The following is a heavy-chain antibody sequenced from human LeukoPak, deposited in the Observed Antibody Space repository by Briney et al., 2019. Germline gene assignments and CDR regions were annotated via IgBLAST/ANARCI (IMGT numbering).Heavy chain of an antibody. D-gene: IGHD4-17*01. CDR1: GYTFTSYA. Sequence: SVKVSCKTSGYTFTSYAISWVRQAPGQGLEWMGGITPMFGTAKYAQKFQGRVTITADEYTSTVYMELSSLRSEDTAVYYCARATVTTFNWFDPWGQGTLVTVSS. J-gene: IGHJ5*02. V-gene: IGHV1-69*13. CDR2: ITPMFGTA. CDR3: ARATVTTFNWFDP.